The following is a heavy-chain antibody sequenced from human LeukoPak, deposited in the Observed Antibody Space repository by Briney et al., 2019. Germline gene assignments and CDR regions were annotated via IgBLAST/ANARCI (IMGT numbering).Heavy chain of an antibody. CDR2: IYYSGST. D-gene: IGHD6-19*01. V-gene: IGHV4-59*01. CDR3: ARVILAVAGTRYFDL. Sequence: SETLSLTCTVSGGSISSYYWSWIRQPPGKGLEWIGYIYYSGSTNYNPSLKSRVTISVDTSKNQFSLKLSSVTAADTAVYYCARVILAVAGTRYFDLWGRGTLVTVSS. J-gene: IGHJ2*01. CDR1: GGSISSYY.